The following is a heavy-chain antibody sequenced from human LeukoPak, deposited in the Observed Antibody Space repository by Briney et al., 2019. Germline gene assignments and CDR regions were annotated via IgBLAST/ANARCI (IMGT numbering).Heavy chain of an antibody. CDR2: MYTTGGA. CDR3: ARMSGSYSLWYFDL. D-gene: IGHD1-26*01. V-gene: IGHV4-4*07. Sequence: SETLSLTCTVAGGSIGTYYWSWVRQPAGKGLEWIWRMYTTGGASYNPCRKSRVTVSLDTSKNQLAVKCICVTAADTAVYYCARMSGSYSLWYFDLWGRGTLVTVSS. J-gene: IGHJ2*01. CDR1: GGSIGTYY.